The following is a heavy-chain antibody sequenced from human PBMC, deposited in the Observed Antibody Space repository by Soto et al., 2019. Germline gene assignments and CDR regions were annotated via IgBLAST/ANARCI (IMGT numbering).Heavy chain of an antibody. J-gene: IGHJ4*02. D-gene: IGHD6-13*01. V-gene: IGHV4-59*08. CDR2: IYYSGST. CDR1: GGSISSYY. CDR3: ERGATSYSSSWDRY. Sequence: SETLSLTCTVSGGSISSYYWSWIRQPPGKGLEWIGYIYYSGSTNYNPSLKSRVTTSVDTSKNKFSLKLSSVTAADTAVYYCERGATSYSSSWDRYWGQGTLVTVS.